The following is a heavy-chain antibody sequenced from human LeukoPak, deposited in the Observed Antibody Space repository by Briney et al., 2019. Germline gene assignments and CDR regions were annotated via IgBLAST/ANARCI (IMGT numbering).Heavy chain of an antibody. CDR1: GFTFSSYA. CDR2: TSDSGGNT. D-gene: IGHD3-3*01. V-gene: IGHV3-23*01. CDR3: ARGVPYDSWSGPHYSDY. J-gene: IGHJ4*02. Sequence: GGSLRLSCAASGFTFSSYAMSWVRQAPGKGLEWVSATSDSGGNTYYADSVKGRFTISRDNSKNTLYLQMNSLRAEDTAVYYCARGVPYDSWSGPHYSDYWGQGTLVTVSS.